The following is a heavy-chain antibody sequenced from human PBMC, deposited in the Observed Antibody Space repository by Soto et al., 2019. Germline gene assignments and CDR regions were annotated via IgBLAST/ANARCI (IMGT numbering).Heavy chain of an antibody. CDR3: ARESYGGEFDY. J-gene: IGHJ4*02. V-gene: IGHV1-3*05. Sequence: QVQLVQSGAEEKKPGASVKVSCKASGYTFTSYAMHWVRQAPGQRLEWMGWINAGNGNTKYSQKFLSRVTITRDTSASTAYMELSSLRSEDTAVYYCARESYGGEFDYWGQGTLVTVSS. D-gene: IGHD4-17*01. CDR2: INAGNGNT. CDR1: GYTFTSYA.